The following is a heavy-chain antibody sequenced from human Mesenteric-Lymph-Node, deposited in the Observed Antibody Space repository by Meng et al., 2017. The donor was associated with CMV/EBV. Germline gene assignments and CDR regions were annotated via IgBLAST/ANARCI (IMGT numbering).Heavy chain of an antibody. CDR1: GFTFTHYA. Sequence: GSLKISCAASGFTFTHYAMSWVRQAPGKGLEWVSTVSGNGDDTYYADSVKGRFTISRDNSKNTMFLQMNSLRAEDTAVYYCVKDASSWDCGPDCYSDYWGQGTLVTVSS. J-gene: IGHJ4*02. CDR2: VSGNGDDT. V-gene: IGHV3-23*01. D-gene: IGHD2-21*01. CDR3: VKDASSWDCGPDCYSDY.